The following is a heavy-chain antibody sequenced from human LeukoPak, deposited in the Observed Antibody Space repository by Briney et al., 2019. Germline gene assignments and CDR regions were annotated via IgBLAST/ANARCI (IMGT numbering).Heavy chain of an antibody. J-gene: IGHJ6*02. D-gene: IGHD3-10*01. CDR1: GFTFTTSW. V-gene: IGHV3-7*03. Sequence: GGSLRLSCAASGFTFTTSWMSWVRQAPGKGLEWVADMNPDGSTRVYVDSVQGRFTISRDNSKNSLYLQMNSLRTEDTALYYCAKDIIWDGSGSYNYYYYGMDVWGQGTTVTVSS. CDR2: MNPDGSTR. CDR3: AKDIIWDGSGSYNYYYYGMDV.